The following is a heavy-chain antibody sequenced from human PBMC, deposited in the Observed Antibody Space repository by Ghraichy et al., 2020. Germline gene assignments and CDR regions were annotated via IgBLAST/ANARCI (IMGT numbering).Heavy chain of an antibody. Sequence: LRLSCAASGFIFSDYYMSWIRQAPGKGLEWISYISTYSGSMIYYADSVKGRFTISRDNAKNSLYLQMNSLRVEDTAVYYCARDAFLTGGHFDNWGQGALVTVSS. D-gene: IGHD7-27*01. CDR3: ARDAFLTGGHFDN. CDR2: ISTYSGSMI. CDR1: GFIFSDYY. V-gene: IGHV3-11*01. J-gene: IGHJ4*02.